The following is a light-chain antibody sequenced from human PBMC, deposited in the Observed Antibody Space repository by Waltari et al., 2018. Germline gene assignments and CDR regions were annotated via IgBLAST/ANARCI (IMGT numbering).Light chain of an antibody. CDR1: QSVSRA. CDR2: GAS. Sequence: EIGLTQSPGILSLSPGARATLSCRASQSVSRALAWYQQKPGQAPRLLIYGASSRATDIPDRFSGSGSGTDFSLTISRLEPEDFAVYYCQHYVRLPATFGQGTKVEIK. V-gene: IGKV3-20*01. CDR3: QHYVRLPAT. J-gene: IGKJ1*01.